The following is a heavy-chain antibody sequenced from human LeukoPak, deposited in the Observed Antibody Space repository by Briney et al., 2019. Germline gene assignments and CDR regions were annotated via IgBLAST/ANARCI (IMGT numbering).Heavy chain of an antibody. CDR3: ASNWNLDS. J-gene: IGHJ4*02. CDR2: ISASGDTT. V-gene: IGHV3-23*01. Sequence: GGSLRLSCAASGFTFRSYAMSWVRQAPGKGLEWVSCISASGDTTYYVDSVKGRFTISRDNSRSTLSLQMNSLRAEDTAVYYCASNWNLDSWGQGTLVTVSS. CDR1: GFTFRSYA. D-gene: IGHD1-20*01.